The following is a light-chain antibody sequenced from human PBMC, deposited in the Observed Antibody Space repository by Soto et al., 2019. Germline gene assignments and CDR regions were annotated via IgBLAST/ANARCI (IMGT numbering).Light chain of an antibody. CDR3: QQRRNWPLT. J-gene: IGKJ4*01. CDR1: QSVSTY. V-gene: IGKV3-11*01. CDR2: DAF. Sequence: ETVLTQSPATLSLSLGERATLSCRASQSVSTYLAWYQQKPGQAPRLLILDAFNRTTGIPVRFSGSGSGTAVTLTISSLEPEDFAVYYCQQRRNWPLTFGGGPKVEIK.